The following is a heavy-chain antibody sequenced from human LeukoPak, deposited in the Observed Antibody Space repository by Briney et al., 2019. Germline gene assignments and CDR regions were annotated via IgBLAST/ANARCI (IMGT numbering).Heavy chain of an antibody. J-gene: IGHJ5*02. D-gene: IGHD3-22*01. V-gene: IGHV4-59*01. Sequence: SETLSLTCTVSGGSISSYYWSWIRQPPGKGLQWIGYIYYSGSTNYNPSLRSRVTISVVTSKNQFSLKLSSVTAADTAVYYCARVPDDSSGYYSWGQGTLVTVSS. CDR3: ARVPDDSSGYYS. CDR1: GGSISSYY. CDR2: IYYSGST.